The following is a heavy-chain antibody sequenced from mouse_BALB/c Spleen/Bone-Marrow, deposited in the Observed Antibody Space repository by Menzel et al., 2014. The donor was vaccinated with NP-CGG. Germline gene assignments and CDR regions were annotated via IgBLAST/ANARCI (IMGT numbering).Heavy chain of an antibody. CDR3: VRAARTFDY. CDR1: GFNIKDTY. CDR2: IDPANADA. D-gene: IGHD3-1*01. J-gene: IGHJ2*01. Sequence: KKKGEEKGKKKEKVKLSCTASGFNIKDTYIHWVKQRPEQGLEWIGRIDPANADAKYGPKFQGKATITADTSSNTVYLQFISLTVEDTAIYYCVRAARTFDYWGQGTTLTVSS. V-gene: IGHV14-3*02.